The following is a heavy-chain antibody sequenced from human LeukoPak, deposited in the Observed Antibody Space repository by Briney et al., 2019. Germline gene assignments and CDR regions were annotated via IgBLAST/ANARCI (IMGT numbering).Heavy chain of an antibody. CDR2: IYYSGST. D-gene: IGHD5-12*01. J-gene: IGHJ2*01. V-gene: IGHV4-31*03. CDR1: GGSISSGGYY. Sequence: SQTLSLTCTVSGGSISSGGYYWSWIRQHPGKGLEWIGYIYYSGSTHYNPSLKSRVTIAVDTSKNQFSLKLRSVTAADTAVYYCASDSGYEYWYFDLWGRGTLVTVSS. CDR3: ASDSGYEYWYFDL.